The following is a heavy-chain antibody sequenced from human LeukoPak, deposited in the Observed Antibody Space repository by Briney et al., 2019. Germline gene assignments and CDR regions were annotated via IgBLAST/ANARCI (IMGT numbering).Heavy chain of an antibody. J-gene: IGHJ5*02. V-gene: IGHV3-11*01. Sequence: GGSLRLSCAASGFTFSDYSMSWIRQAPGKWLEWVSYISSSGSTIYYADSVKGRFTISRDNAKNSLYLQMNSLRAEDTAVYYCARVSSGWYLGGFDPWGQGTLVTVSS. CDR3: ARVSSGWYLGGFDP. D-gene: IGHD6-19*01. CDR1: GFTFSDYS. CDR2: ISSSGSTI.